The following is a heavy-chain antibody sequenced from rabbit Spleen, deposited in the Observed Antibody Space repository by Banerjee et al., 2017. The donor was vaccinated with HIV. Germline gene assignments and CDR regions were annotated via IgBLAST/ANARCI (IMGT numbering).Heavy chain of an antibody. Sequence: EESGGGLVKPGASLTLTCKASGLDFSSNAMCWVCQAPGKGLEWIGCIYTGDGSTYYASWAKGRFTISRSTNQNTVTLQMTSLAGADTATYFCARALATVTMMITPFNLWGQGTLVTVS. J-gene: IGHJ4*01. CDR3: ARALATVTMMITPFNL. V-gene: IGHV1S47*01. D-gene: IGHD2-1*01. CDR1: GLDFSSNA. CDR2: IYTGDGST.